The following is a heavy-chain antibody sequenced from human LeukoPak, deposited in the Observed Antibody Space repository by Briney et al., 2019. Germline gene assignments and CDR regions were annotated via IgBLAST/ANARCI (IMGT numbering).Heavy chain of an antibody. CDR2: IYTSGST. J-gene: IGHJ6*03. D-gene: IGHD5-24*01. V-gene: IGHV4-61*02. CDR1: GGSISSGSYY. Sequence: PSETLSLTCTVSGGSISSGSYYWSWIRQPAGKGLEWIGRIYTSGSTNYNPSLKSRVTISVDTSKNQFSLKLSSVTAADTAAYYCARRVRIEMATIPIRYYYYMDVWGKGTTVTISS. CDR3: ARRVRIEMATIPIRYYYYMDV.